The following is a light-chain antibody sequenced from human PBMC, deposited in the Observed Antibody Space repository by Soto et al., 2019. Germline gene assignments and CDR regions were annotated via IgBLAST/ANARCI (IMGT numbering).Light chain of an antibody. CDR3: QQYNSNSSWT. V-gene: IGKV1-5*03. CDR2: KAS. Sequence: DIRMTQSPSTLSASVGDRVTITCRASQSISSWLAWYQQKPGKAAKLLIDKASSLESGVPSRFSGSGSGTEFTLTISSLQPDDFATYYFQQYNSNSSWTFGQGTKVEIK. CDR1: QSISSW. J-gene: IGKJ1*01.